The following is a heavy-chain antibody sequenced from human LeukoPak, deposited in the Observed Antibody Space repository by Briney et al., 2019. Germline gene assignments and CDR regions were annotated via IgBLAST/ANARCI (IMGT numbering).Heavy chain of an antibody. CDR3: TRDSGTYNWFDP. J-gene: IGHJ5*02. V-gene: IGHV3-73*01. D-gene: IGHD1-26*01. Sequence: GGSLKLSCAASGFTFSGSAIHWVRQSPGKGRERGGQIDKKDKGYATATAYAASVKGRFTISRDDSINTAYLQMKSLKTEDTALYYCTRDSGTYNWFDPWGQGTLVTVSS. CDR2: IDKKDKGYATAT. CDR1: GFTFSGSA.